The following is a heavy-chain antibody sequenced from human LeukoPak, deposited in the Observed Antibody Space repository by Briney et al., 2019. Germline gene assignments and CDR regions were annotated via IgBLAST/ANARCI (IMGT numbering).Heavy chain of an antibody. J-gene: IGHJ4*02. CDR1: GFTFSNYA. V-gene: IGHV3-23*01. D-gene: IGHD1-26*01. Sequence: GGSLRLSCAASGFTFSNYAMNWVRQAPGKGLEWVSAISGSGGSTYYADSVKGRFTISRDNSKNTLYLQMNSLRAEDTAVYYCAKAISGNYIKGFDYWGQGTLVTVSS. CDR2: ISGSGGST. CDR3: AKAISGNYIKGFDY.